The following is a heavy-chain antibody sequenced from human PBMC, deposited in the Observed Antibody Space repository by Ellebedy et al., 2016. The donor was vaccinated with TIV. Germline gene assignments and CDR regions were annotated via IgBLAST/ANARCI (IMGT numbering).Heavy chain of an antibody. CDR2: INHSGST. CDR1: GGSFSGYY. CDR3: ARGTTVVTPERDYYYYGMDV. Sequence: MPSETLSLTCAVYGGSFSGYYWSWIRQPPGKGLEWIGEINHSGSTNYNPSLKSRVTISVDTSKNQFSLKLSSVTAADTAVYYCARGTTVVTPERDYYYYGMDVWGQGTTVTVSS. J-gene: IGHJ6*02. D-gene: IGHD4-23*01. V-gene: IGHV4-34*01.